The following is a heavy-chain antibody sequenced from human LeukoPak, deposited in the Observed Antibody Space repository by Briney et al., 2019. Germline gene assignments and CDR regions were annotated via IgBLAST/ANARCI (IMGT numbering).Heavy chain of an antibody. CDR1: GNSVSSCYY. Sequence: PSETLSLTCGVSGNSVSSCYYWAWIRQPPGKGLEWIGSIYHGRSTYYNPSLKSRVTMSVDTSKNQFSLKLSSVTAADTALYYCAKAPVGSGWVINCFDPWGQGTLVTVSS. V-gene: IGHV4-38-2*01. J-gene: IGHJ5*02. CDR2: IYHGRST. D-gene: IGHD6-19*01. CDR3: AKAPVGSGWVINCFDP.